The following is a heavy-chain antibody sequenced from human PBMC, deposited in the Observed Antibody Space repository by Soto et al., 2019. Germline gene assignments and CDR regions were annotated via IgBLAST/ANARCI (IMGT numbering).Heavy chain of an antibody. V-gene: IGHV3-23*01. Sequence: GGSLRLSCAASGFTFGSYAMSWVRQAPGKGLEWVSAISGSGGSTYYADSVKGRFTISRDNSKNTLYLQMNSLRAEDTAVYYCAKDSYYDSSGYYYFWGQGTLVTVSS. J-gene: IGHJ4*01. CDR1: GFTFGSYA. D-gene: IGHD3-22*01. CDR2: ISGSGGST. CDR3: AKDSYYDSSGYYYF.